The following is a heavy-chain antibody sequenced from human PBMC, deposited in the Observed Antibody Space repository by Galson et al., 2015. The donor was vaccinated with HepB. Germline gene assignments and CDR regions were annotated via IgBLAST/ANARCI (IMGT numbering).Heavy chain of an antibody. CDR1: GFTFSNYA. CDR2: ITYDGSNK. CDR3: ASYRSPGSSGWYGGGDY. Sequence: SLRLSCAASGFTFSNYAMHWFRQAPGKGLEWVAVITYDGSNKYYADYVKCRFTISRDNSKNTLYLQMNSLRAEDAAVYYCASYRSPGSSGWYGGGDYWGQGTLVTVSS. V-gene: IGHV3-30-3*01. J-gene: IGHJ4*02. D-gene: IGHD6-19*01.